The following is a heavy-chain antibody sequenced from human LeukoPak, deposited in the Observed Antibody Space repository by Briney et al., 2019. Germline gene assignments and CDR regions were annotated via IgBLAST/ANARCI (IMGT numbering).Heavy chain of an antibody. V-gene: IGHV1-69*06. CDR2: FIPVLGTA. D-gene: IGHD2-8*01. CDR3: AGIPVFGVVLHQEPV. Sequence: SVKVSCKASGGTFSDYALNWVRQAPGQGLECMGVFIPVLGTANSTQNFQDRVSITADISTHTVYMELSSLKSEDTAVYFCAGIPVFGVVLHQEPVWGKGTTVTVSS. J-gene: IGHJ6*04. CDR1: GGTFSDYA.